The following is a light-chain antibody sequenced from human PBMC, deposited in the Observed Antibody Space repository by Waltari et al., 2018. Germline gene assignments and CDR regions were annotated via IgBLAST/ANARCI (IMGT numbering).Light chain of an antibody. V-gene: IGLV2-23*02. Sequence: QSALTQPASVSGSPGQSITISCTGTSSGVGSSNLVSWYQHHPGKAPKHMIYEVSKRPSGVSNRLAGSKSGNTASLTISGLQAEDEADYYCCSDAGSVVFGGGTKLTVL. J-gene: IGLJ2*01. CDR2: EVS. CDR3: CSDAGSVV. CDR1: SSGVGSSNL.